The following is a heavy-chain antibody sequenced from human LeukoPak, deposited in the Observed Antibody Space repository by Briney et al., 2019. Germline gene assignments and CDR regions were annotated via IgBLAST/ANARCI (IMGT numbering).Heavy chain of an antibody. CDR2: IKQDGSEK. D-gene: IGHD3-10*01. CDR3: GGGLVRGPKDY. CDR1: GFTFSSYW. J-gene: IGHJ4*02. Sequence: PGGSLRLSCAASGFTFSSYWMSWVRQAPGKGLEWVANIKQDGSEKFYVDSVKGRFTISRDNAKNSLYLQMNSLRAEHTAVYYCGGGLVRGPKDYWGQGTLVTVSS. V-gene: IGHV3-7*01.